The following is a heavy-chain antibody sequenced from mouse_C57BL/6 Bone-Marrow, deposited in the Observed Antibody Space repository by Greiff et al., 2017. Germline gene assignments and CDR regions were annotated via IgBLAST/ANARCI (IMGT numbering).Heavy chain of an antibody. V-gene: IGHV1-5*01. J-gene: IGHJ3*01. CDR1: GYTFTSYW. CDR2: IYPGNSDT. Sequence: EVQLQQSGTVLARPGASVKMSCKTSGYTFTSYWMHWVKQRPGQGLEWIGAIYPGNSDTSYNQKFKGQAKLTAVTSASTAYMELSSLTNEDSAVYYCTTHFPWFAYWGQGTLVTVSA. CDR3: TTHFPWFAY.